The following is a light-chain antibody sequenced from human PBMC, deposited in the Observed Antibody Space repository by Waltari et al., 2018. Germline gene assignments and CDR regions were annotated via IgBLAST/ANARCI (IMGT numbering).Light chain of an antibody. CDR3: QAWDSSTGV. V-gene: IGLV3-1*01. J-gene: IGLJ3*02. CDR1: TLGDRF. CDR2: QDN. Sequence: SYELTQPPSVSVSPGQTASIPCTGHTLGDRFASWYPQKPGQSPVLVIYQDNKRPSGIPERFSGSNSGNTATLTISGTQAMDEADYYCQAWDSSTGVFGGGTKLTVL.